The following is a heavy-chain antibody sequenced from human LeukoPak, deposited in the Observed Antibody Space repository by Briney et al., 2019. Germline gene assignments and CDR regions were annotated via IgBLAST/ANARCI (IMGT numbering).Heavy chain of an antibody. CDR2: IWYDGSNK. CDR3: AKSTHSPYYYDTSGYSILDY. Sequence: GGSLRLSCAASGFTFSSYGMHWVRQAPGEGLEWVAVIWYDGSNKYYADSVKGRFTISRDNSKNTLYLQMNSLRAEDTAVYYCAKSTHSPYYYDTSGYSILDYWGQGTLVTVSS. D-gene: IGHD3-22*01. CDR1: GFTFSSYG. V-gene: IGHV3-33*06. J-gene: IGHJ4*02.